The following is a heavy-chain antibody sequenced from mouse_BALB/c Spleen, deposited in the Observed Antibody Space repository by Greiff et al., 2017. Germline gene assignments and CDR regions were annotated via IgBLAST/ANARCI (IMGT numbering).Heavy chain of an antibody. CDR1: GFTFSSYA. D-gene: IGHD3-1*01. V-gene: IGHV5-6-5*01. CDR2: ISSGGST. J-gene: IGHJ2*01. CDR3: ARGRANFDY. Sequence: DVQLVESGGGLVKPGGSLKLSCAASGFTFSSYAMSWVRQTPEKRLEWVASISSGGSTYYPDSVKGRFTISRDNARNILYLQMSSLRSEDTAMYYCARGRANFDYWGQGTTLTVSS.